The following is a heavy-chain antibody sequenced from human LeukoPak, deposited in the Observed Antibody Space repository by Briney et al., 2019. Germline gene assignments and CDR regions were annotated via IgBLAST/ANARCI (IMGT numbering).Heavy chain of an antibody. J-gene: IGHJ4*02. CDR1: GFTFSSNW. V-gene: IGHV3-7*04. Sequence: GGSLRLSCAASGFTFSSNWMSWVRQAPGKGLEWVANIKQDGSEKYYVDSVKGRFTISRDNAKNSLFLQMNSLRAEDTAVYYCARDLVAATLGVMDWGQGTLVTVSS. CDR2: IKQDGSEK. D-gene: IGHD2-15*01. CDR3: ARDLVAATLGVMD.